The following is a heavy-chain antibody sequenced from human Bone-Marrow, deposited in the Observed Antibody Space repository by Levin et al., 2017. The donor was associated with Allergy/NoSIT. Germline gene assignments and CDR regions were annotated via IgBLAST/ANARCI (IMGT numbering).Heavy chain of an antibody. Sequence: SQTLSLTCTVSGGSIRSTSYYWGWVRQSPGRGLEWIGTGSYSGRTFYNPSLNSRVTISLDTSNSRFSLKLSSVTAADTAIYYCATNTFDFASGYPNWFDSWGQGTLVTVSS. CDR1: GGSIRSTSYY. CDR3: ATNTFDFASGYPNWFDS. J-gene: IGHJ5*01. CDR2: GSYSGRT. V-gene: IGHV4-39*07. D-gene: IGHD3-3*01.